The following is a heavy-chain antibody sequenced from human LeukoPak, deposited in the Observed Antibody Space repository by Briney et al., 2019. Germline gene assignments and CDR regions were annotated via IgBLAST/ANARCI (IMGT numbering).Heavy chain of an antibody. J-gene: IGHJ4*02. D-gene: IGHD3-9*01. CDR3: AKDHIRVLRYFD. V-gene: IGHV3-23*01. CDR2: IGGSGYTT. Sequence: PGGSLRLSCTVSGFTVSSNSMSWVRQAPGKGLEWVSSIGGSGYTTYYADSVKGRFTISRDNSRNTLYLQMNSLRAEDTAVYYCAKDHIRVLRYFDWGQGTLVTVSS. CDR1: GFTVSSNS.